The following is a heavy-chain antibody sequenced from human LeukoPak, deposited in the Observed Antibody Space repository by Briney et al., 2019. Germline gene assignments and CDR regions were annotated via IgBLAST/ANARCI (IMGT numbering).Heavy chain of an antibody. Sequence: ASVKVSCKASGGTFSSYAISWVRQAPGQGLEWMGRIIPIFGTANYAQKFQGRVTITTDESTSTAYMELSSLRSDDTAVYYCARDYSGSAYYDFWSGRATFDYWGQGTLVTVSS. CDR3: ARDYSGSAYYDFWSGRATFDY. D-gene: IGHD3-3*01. J-gene: IGHJ4*02. V-gene: IGHV1-69*05. CDR1: GGTFSSYA. CDR2: IIPIFGTA.